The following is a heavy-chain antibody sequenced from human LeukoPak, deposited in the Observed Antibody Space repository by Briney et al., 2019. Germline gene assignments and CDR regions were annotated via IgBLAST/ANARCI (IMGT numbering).Heavy chain of an antibody. CDR3: ARGDDGDSTSRY. V-gene: IGHV3-21*01. Sequence: GGSLRLSCAASGFTFNSYSMNWVRQAPGKGLEWVSSISSSSYIYYADSVKGRFTISRDNAKNSLYLQMNSLRAEDTAVYYCARGDDGDSTSRYWGQGTLVTVSS. CDR2: ISSSSYI. D-gene: IGHD4-17*01. J-gene: IGHJ4*02. CDR1: GFTFNSYS.